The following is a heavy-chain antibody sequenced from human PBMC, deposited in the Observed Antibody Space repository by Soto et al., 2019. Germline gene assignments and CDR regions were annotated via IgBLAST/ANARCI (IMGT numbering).Heavy chain of an antibody. CDR2: ISHSGST. D-gene: IGHD3-10*01. CDR3: KRVHMMYYGAGTYGYFES. Sequence: SETLSLTCAVHGGSFTGYYWSWIRQPPGKGLEWIGEISHSGSTNYNPSLKSRVTISLDTSKNQFSLNMTSVTAADTAFYYCKRVHMMYYGAGTYGYFESWGQGTLVT. CDR1: GGSFTGYY. J-gene: IGHJ4*02. V-gene: IGHV4-34*01.